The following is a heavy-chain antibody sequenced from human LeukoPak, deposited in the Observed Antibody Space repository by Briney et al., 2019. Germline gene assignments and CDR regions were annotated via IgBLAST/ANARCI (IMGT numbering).Heavy chain of an antibody. CDR1: GGSFSGYY. Sequence: SETLSLTCAVYGGSFSGYYWSWIRQPPGKGLEWIGEINHSGSTNYNPSLKSRVTISVDTSKNQFSLKLSSVTAADTAVYYCARGGGSYLDYWGQGTLVTVSS. J-gene: IGHJ4*02. CDR2: INHSGST. CDR3: ARGGGSYLDY. D-gene: IGHD1-26*01. V-gene: IGHV4-34*01.